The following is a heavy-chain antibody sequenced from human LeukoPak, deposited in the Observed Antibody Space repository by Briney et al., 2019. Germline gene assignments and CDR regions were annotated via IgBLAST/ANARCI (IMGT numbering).Heavy chain of an antibody. CDR3: ARDLYGMRFDP. CDR2: IYYSGST. CDR1: GGSISSGGYY. V-gene: IGHV4-31*03. J-gene: IGHJ5*02. D-gene: IGHD2-2*02. Sequence: NSSETLSLTCTVSGGSISSGGYYWSWIRQHPGKGLEWIGYIYYSGSTYYNPSLKSRVTISVDTSKNQFSLKLSSVTAADTAVYYRARDLYGMRFDPWGQGTLVTVSS.